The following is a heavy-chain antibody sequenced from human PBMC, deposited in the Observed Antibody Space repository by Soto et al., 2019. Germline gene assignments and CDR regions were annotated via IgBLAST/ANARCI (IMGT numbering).Heavy chain of an antibody. D-gene: IGHD1-1*01. CDR2: ISWNSGSI. J-gene: IGHJ3*02. CDR3: AKDRNHNHNTGGPFDI. V-gene: IGHV3-9*01. Sequence: EVQLVESGGGLVQPGRSLRLSCAASGFTFDDYAMHWVRQAPGKGLEWVLGISWNSGSIGYADSVKGRFTISRDNAKNSLYLQMNSLRAEDTAFDYCAKDRNHNHNTGGPFDIWGQGTMVTVSS. CDR1: GFTFDDYA.